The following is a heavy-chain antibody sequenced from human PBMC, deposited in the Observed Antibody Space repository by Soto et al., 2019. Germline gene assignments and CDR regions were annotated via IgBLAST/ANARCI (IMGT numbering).Heavy chain of an antibody. J-gene: IGHJ4*02. CDR3: ARDPSGGHFDY. D-gene: IGHD3-16*01. Sequence: QVQLVESGGGVVQPGRSLRLSCAASGFTFSSYAMHWVRQAPGKGLEWVAVISYDGSNKYYADSVKGRFTISRDNSKNTLYLQMNSLRAEDTAVYYCARDPSGGHFDYWGQGTLVTVSS. CDR1: GFTFSSYA. CDR2: ISYDGSNK. V-gene: IGHV3-30-3*01.